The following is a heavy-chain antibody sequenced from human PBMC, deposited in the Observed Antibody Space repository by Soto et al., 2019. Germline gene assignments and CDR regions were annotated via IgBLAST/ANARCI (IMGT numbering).Heavy chain of an antibody. D-gene: IGHD2-21*02. CDR3: TRVLVGCGGDCYSAFDI. V-gene: IGHV3-49*03. CDR2: IRSKAYGGTT. CDR1: GFTFGDYA. J-gene: IGHJ3*02. Sequence: GRSLRLSCTASGFTFGDYAMSWFRQAPGKGLEWVGFIRSKAYGGTTEYAASVKGRFTISRDDSKSIAYLQMNSLKTEDTAVYYCTRVLVGCGGDCYSAFDIWGQGTMVTVSS.